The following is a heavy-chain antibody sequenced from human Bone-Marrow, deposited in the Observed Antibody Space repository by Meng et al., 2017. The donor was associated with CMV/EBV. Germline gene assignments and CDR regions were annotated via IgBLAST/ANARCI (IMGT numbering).Heavy chain of an antibody. D-gene: IGHD6-19*01. V-gene: IGHV3-9*01. CDR2: ISWNSGSI. CDR3: AKDMSSGWYNYYYYGMDV. J-gene: IGHJ6*01. Sequence: GGSLRLSCAASGFTFDDYAMHWVRQAPGKGLEWVSGISWNSGSIGYADSVKGRFTISRDNAKNSLYLQMNSLRAEDTAVYYCAKDMSSGWYNYYYYGMDVWGQGTTVTVSS. CDR1: GFTFDDYA.